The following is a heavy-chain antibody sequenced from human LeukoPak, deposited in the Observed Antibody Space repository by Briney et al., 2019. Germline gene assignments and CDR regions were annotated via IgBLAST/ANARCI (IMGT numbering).Heavy chain of an antibody. CDR2: INTNTGNP. D-gene: IGHD6-13*01. CDR1: GYTFTSYA. V-gene: IGHV7-4-1*02. J-gene: IGHJ4*02. CDR3: ARDGYRVAAAGFDY. Sequence: EASVKVSCKASGYTFTSYAMNWVRQAPGQRLEWMGWINTNTGNPTYAQGFTGRFVFSLDTSVSTAYLQISSLKAEDTAVYYCARDGYRVAAAGFDYWGQGTLVTVSS.